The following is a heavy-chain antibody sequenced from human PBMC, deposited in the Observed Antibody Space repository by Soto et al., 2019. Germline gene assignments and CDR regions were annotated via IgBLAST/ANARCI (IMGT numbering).Heavy chain of an antibody. CDR2: IIPIFGTA. D-gene: IGHD6-19*01. CDR1: GGTFSSYA. CDR3: ARDFHYSSGWYDVGY. J-gene: IGHJ4*02. Sequence: SVKVSCKASGGTFSSYAISWVRQAPGQGLEWMGGIIPIFGTANYAQKFQGRVTITADESTSTAYMELSSLRSEDTAVYYCARDFHYSSGWYDVGYWGQGTLVTVSS. V-gene: IGHV1-69*13.